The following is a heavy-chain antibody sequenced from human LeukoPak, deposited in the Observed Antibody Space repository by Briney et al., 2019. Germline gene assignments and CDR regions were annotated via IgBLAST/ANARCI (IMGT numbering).Heavy chain of an antibody. J-gene: IGHJ4*02. CDR3: ARRFYSAGYFDY. D-gene: IGHD6-19*01. CDR1: GGSISSSSYS. Sequence: PSETLSLTCTVSGGSISSSSYSWGWIRQPPGKGLEWLGSIYYSGSTYYNPSLKSRVTISVDTSKNQFSLKLSSVTAADTAVYYCARRFYSAGYFDYWGQGTLVTVSS. V-gene: IGHV4-39*01. CDR2: IYYSGST.